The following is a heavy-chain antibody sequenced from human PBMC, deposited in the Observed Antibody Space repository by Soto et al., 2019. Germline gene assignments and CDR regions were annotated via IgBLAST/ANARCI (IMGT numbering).Heavy chain of an antibody. D-gene: IGHD3-10*01. Sequence: SETLSLTCTVSGGSISSGGYYWSWIRQHPGKGLEWIGYIYYSGSTYYNPSLKSRVTISVDTSKNQFSLKLSSVTAADTAVYYCARDYGSGYYGMDVWGKGTTVTVSS. CDR2: IYYSGST. CDR3: ARDYGSGYYGMDV. V-gene: IGHV4-31*03. CDR1: GGSISSGGYY. J-gene: IGHJ6*04.